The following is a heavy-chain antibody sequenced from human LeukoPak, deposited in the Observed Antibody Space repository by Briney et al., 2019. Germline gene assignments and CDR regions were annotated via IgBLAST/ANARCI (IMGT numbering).Heavy chain of an antibody. J-gene: IGHJ4*02. CDR2: ISYDGSNK. V-gene: IGHV3-30*04. Sequence: PGRSLRLSCAASGFTFSSYAMHWVRQAPGKGLEWVAVISYDGSNKYYADSVKGRFTISRDNSKNTLYLQMNSLRAEDTAVYYCASTSRRWLQFEAPSDWGQGTLVTVSS. CDR1: GFTFSSYA. D-gene: IGHD5-24*01. CDR3: ASTSRRWLQFEAPSD.